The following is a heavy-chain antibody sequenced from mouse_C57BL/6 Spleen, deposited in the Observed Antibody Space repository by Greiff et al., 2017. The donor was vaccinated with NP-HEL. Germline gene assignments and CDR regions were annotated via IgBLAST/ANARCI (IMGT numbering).Heavy chain of an antibody. V-gene: IGHV1-82*01. D-gene: IGHD2-2*01. Sequence: QVQLQQSGPELVKPGASVKISCKASGYAFSSSWMNWVKQRPGKGLEWIGRIYPGDGDTNYNGKFKGKATLTADKSSSTAYMQLSSLTSEDSAVYFCARGGDGYDGGTFLAYWGQGTLVTVSA. CDR3: ARGGDGYDGGTFLAY. CDR2: IYPGDGDT. J-gene: IGHJ3*01. CDR1: GYAFSSSW.